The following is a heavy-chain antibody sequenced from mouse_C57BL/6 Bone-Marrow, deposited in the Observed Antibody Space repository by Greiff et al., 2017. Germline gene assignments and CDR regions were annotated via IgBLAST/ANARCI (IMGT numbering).Heavy chain of an antibody. V-gene: IGHV2-2*01. CDR3: ARRDFAY. CDR2: IGSGGST. Sequence: QVQLQQSGPGLVQPSQCLSITCTVSGFSLTSSGVHWVRPSPGKGLEWLGAIGSGGSTDYNAAFISRLSISKDNPKSPVFFNMNSLQADDTAIYYCARRDFAYWGQGTLVTVSA. CDR1: GFSLTSSG. J-gene: IGHJ3*01.